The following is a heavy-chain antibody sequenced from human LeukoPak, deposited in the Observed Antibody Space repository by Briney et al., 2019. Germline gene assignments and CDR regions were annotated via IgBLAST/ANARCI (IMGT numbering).Heavy chain of an antibody. CDR1: GGSFSGYY. J-gene: IGHJ4*02. D-gene: IGHD1-1*01. Sequence: SETLSLTCAVYGGSFSGYYWSWIRQPPGKGLEWIGYIYYSGSTYYNPSLKSRVTISVDTSKNQFSLKLSSVTAADTAVYYCARAGRGTDFDYWGQGTLVTVSS. CDR2: IYYSGST. V-gene: IGHV4-30-4*08. CDR3: ARAGRGTDFDY.